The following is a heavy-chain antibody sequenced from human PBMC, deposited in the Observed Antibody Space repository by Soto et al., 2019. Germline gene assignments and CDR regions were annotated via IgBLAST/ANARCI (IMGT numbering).Heavy chain of an antibody. J-gene: IGHJ4*02. Sequence: PSETLSLTCTVSGGSISSGGYYWSWIRQHPGKGLEWIGYIYYSGSTYYNPSLKSRVTISVDTSKNQFSLKLSSVTAADTAVYYCARLKGAAAGFYFDYWGQGTLVTVSS. CDR3: ARLKGAAAGFYFDY. D-gene: IGHD6-13*01. CDR2: IYYSGST. V-gene: IGHV4-31*03. CDR1: GGSISSGGYY.